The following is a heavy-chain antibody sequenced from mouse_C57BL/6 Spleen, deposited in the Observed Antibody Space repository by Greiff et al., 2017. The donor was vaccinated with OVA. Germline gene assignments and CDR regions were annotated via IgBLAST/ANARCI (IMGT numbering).Heavy chain of an antibody. D-gene: IGHD2-4*01. Sequence: VHVKQSGAELVRPGASVKLSCTASGFNIKDYYMHWVKQRPEQGLEWIGRTDPEDGDTEYAPKFQGKATMTADTSSNTAYLQLSSLTSEDTAVYYCFYDYDGFAYWGQGTLVTVSA. CDR1: GFNIKDYY. V-gene: IGHV14-1*01. CDR2: TDPEDGDT. CDR3: FYDYDGFAY. J-gene: IGHJ3*01.